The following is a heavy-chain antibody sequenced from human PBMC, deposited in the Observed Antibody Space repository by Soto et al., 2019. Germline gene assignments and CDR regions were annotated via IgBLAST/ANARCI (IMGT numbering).Heavy chain of an antibody. J-gene: IGHJ4*02. V-gene: IGHV4-59*01. CDR2: IYYSGST. Sequence: PSETLSLTCTVSGGSISSYYWSWIRQPPGKGLEWIGYIYYSGSTNYNPSLKSRVTISVDTSKKQFSLKMRSVTAADTAVYYCARADYGDYFDYWGQGTLVTVS. D-gene: IGHD4-17*01. CDR3: ARADYGDYFDY. CDR1: GGSISSYY.